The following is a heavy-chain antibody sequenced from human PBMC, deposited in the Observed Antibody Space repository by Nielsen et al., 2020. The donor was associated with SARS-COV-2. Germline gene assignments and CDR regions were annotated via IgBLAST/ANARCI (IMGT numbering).Heavy chain of an antibody. D-gene: IGHD2-2*03. CDR2: INPSGGST. CDR1: GYTFTSYG. Sequence: ASVKVSCKASGYTFTSYGISWVRQAPGQGLEWMGIINPSGGSTSYAQKFQGRVTMTRDTSTSTVYMELSSLRSEDTAVYYCARDRVLAFGYYYHYGMDVWGQGTTVTVSS. CDR3: ARDRVLAFGYYYHYGMDV. V-gene: IGHV1-46*01. J-gene: IGHJ6*02.